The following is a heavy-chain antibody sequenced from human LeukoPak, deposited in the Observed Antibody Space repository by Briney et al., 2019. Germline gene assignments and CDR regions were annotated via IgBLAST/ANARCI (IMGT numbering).Heavy chain of an antibody. J-gene: IGHJ4*02. V-gene: IGHV3-7*01. CDR2: IKEDGSEK. D-gene: IGHD3-22*01. Sequence: GGSLRLSCAASGFSFSRSWMSWVRQAPWKGLEWVANIKEDGSEKYYVDSVKDRFTISRDNAKNSLFLQMNSLRVEDTAFYYCARDSSGYWWGQGTLVTVSS. CDR1: GFSFSRSW. CDR3: ARDSSGYW.